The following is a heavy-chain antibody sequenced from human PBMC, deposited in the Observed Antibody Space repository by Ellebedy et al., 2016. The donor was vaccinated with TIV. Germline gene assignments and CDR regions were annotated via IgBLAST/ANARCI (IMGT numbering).Heavy chain of an antibody. CDR1: GYSFTSYW. Sequence: GGSLRLXXKGSGYSFTSYWIGWVRQMPGKGLERMGIIYPGDSDTRYSPSFQGQVTISADKSISTAYLQWSSLKASDTAMYYCARHHDILTGYYIRGSWFDPWGQGTLVTVSS. CDR2: IYPGDSDT. V-gene: IGHV5-51*01. CDR3: ARHHDILTGYYIRGSWFDP. J-gene: IGHJ5*02. D-gene: IGHD3-9*01.